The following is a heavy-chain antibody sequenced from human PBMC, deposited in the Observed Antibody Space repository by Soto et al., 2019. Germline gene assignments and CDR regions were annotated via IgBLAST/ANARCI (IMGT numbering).Heavy chain of an antibody. CDR2: INSDGSST. CDR3: ARDRGYSSGWISYNWFDP. V-gene: IGHV3-74*01. D-gene: IGHD6-19*01. CDR1: GFTFISYW. Sequence: WGSLRLSCAASGFTFISYWIHFFRQSPFKWLVWVSRINSDGSSTSYADSVKGRFTISRDNAKNTLYLQMNSLRAEDTAVYYCARDRGYSSGWISYNWFDPWGQGTLVTVSS. J-gene: IGHJ5*02.